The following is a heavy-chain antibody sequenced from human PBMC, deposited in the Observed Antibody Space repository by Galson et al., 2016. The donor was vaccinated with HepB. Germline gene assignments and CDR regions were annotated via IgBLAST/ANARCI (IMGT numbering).Heavy chain of an antibody. CDR1: GFTLSTYA. CDR3: AKGGMLILRFDY. V-gene: IGHV3-23*01. Sequence: SLRLSCAASGFTLSTYAMSWVRQAPGKGLEWVSTIRGNGGSTSYADSVKGRFTISRDSSKNTVYLQMNSLRAGDTAVYYCAKGGMLILRFDYWGQGTLVTVSS. J-gene: IGHJ4*02. CDR2: IRGNGGST. D-gene: IGHD3-16*01.